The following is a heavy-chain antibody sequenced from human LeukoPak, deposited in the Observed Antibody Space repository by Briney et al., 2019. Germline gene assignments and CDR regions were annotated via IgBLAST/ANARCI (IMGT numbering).Heavy chain of an antibody. CDR2: IYTSGST. J-gene: IGHJ3*02. V-gene: IGHV4-4*07. CDR3: ATPYSGGYQGLDI. D-gene: IGHD1-26*01. Sequence: NPSETLSLTCTVSGGSISSYYWSWIRQPAGKGLEWIGRIYTSGSTNYNPSLKSRVTISVDTSKNQFSLKLSSVTAADTAVYYCATPYSGGYQGLDIWGQGTMVTVSS. CDR1: GGSISSYY.